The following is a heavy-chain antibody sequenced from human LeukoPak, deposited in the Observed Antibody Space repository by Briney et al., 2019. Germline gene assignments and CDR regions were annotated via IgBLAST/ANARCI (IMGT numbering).Heavy chain of an antibody. CDR1: GGSISSGSYY. D-gene: IGHD2-2*01. J-gene: IGHJ5*02. CDR3: ARYRSTSLWFDP. Sequence: SETLSLTFTVSGGSISSGSYYWSWIRQPAGKGLEWIGRIYTSGSTNYNPSLKSRVTISVDTSKNQFSLKLSSVTAADTAVYYCARYRSTSLWFDPWGQGTLVTVSS. V-gene: IGHV4-61*02. CDR2: IYTSGST.